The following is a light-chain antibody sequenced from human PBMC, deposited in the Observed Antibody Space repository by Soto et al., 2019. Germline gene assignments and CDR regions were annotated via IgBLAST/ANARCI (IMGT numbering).Light chain of an antibody. CDR1: QSVSSNY. V-gene: IGKV3-20*01. Sequence: EIALTQSPGTLSLSPGERATLSCRASQSVSSNYLAWYQRKPGQAPRLLIYGASNRATGITNRFSGSGSGTDFTLTSTRLEQEDFVVYYCQRYGSSPPAFGQGTKVEI. J-gene: IGKJ1*01. CDR2: GAS. CDR3: QRYGSSPPA.